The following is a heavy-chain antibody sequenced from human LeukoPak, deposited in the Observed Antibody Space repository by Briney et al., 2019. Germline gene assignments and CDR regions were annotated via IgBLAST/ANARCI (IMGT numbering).Heavy chain of an antibody. CDR2: IYPGDSDT. CDR1: GYSFTSYW. V-gene: IGHV5-51*01. CDR3: ARSFGMYCGGDCYSNNWFDP. Sequence: GESLKISCKGSGYSFTSYWIGWVRQMPGKGLEWMGIIYPGDSDTRYSPSFQGQVTISADKSISTAYLQWSSLKASDTAMYYCARSFGMYCGGDCYSNNWFDPWGQGTLVTVSS. J-gene: IGHJ5*02. D-gene: IGHD2-21*02.